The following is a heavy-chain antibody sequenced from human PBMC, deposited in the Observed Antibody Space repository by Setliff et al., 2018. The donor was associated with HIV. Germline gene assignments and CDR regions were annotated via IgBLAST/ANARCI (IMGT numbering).Heavy chain of an antibody. Sequence: SETLSLTCAVYDGSLSGYYWSWIRQPPGKGLEWIGEIEHSGGTNYNPSLKSRVTMSIDTSKNQFSLNVSSVTAADTAVYYCARGWGHDGFDFWGQGTMVTVSS. D-gene: IGHD7-27*01. J-gene: IGHJ3*01. CDR3: ARGWGHDGFDF. CDR1: DGSLSGYY. CDR2: IEHSGGT. V-gene: IGHV4-34*01.